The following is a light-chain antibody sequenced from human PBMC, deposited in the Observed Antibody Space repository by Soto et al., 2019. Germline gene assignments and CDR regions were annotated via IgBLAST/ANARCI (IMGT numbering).Light chain of an antibody. CDR3: QQRSNWPPLIS. J-gene: IGKJ5*01. CDR1: QSVSSN. V-gene: IGKV3-11*01. Sequence: EIVMTQSPATLSVSPVERATLSCRASQSVSSNLAWYQQKPGQAPRLLIYDASNRATGIPARLSGSGSVTDFTLTISSLEPEDFAVYYCQQRSNWPPLISFGQGTRLEIK. CDR2: DAS.